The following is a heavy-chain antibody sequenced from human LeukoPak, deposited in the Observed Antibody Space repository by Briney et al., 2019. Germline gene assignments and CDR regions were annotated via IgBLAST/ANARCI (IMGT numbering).Heavy chain of an antibody. D-gene: IGHD3-22*01. CDR1: GFTFSSYW. J-gene: IGHJ3*02. CDR2: INNSGSST. Sequence: GGSLRLSCAASGFTFSSYWMHWVRQAPGKGLVWVSRINNSGSSTSYADSVKGRFTISRDNVKNTLYLQMNSLRAEDTAVYYCERGNYNAFDIWGQGTVVTVSS. V-gene: IGHV3-74*01. CDR3: ERGNYNAFDI.